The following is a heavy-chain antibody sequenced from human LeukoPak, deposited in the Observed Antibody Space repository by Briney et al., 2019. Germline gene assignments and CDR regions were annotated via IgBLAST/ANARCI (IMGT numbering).Heavy chain of an antibody. CDR3: ARNSGSYHGYYFDY. V-gene: IGHV3-21*01. CDR1: GFTFSSYS. J-gene: IGHJ4*02. Sequence: PGGSLRLSCAASGFTFSSYSMNWIRQAPGKGLEWVSSISSSSSYIYYADSVKGRLTISRDNAKNSLYLQMNSLRAEDTAVYYCARNSGSYHGYYFDYWGQGTLVTVSS. CDR2: ISSSSSYI. D-gene: IGHD1-26*01.